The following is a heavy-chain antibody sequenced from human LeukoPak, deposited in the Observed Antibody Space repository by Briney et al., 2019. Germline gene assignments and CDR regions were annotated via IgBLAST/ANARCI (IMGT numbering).Heavy chain of an antibody. V-gene: IGHV3-21*01. Sequence: PGGSLRLSCAASGFTFSSYSMNWVRQAPGKGLEWVSSISSSSSSYIYYADSVKGRFTISRDNAKNSLYLQMNSLRAEDTAVYYCATFQGHTVTLPIDYWGQGTLVTVSS. CDR1: GFTFSSYS. J-gene: IGHJ4*02. CDR2: ISSSSSSYI. D-gene: IGHD4-11*01. CDR3: ATFQGHTVTLPIDY.